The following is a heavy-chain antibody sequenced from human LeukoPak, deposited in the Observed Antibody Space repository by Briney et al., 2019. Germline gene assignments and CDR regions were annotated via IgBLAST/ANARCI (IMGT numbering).Heavy chain of an antibody. D-gene: IGHD2-8*01. CDR2: ISLSGLT. J-gene: IGHJ4*02. CDR1: GGSTSNTNW. Sequence: PSGTLSLTCGVSGGSTSNTNWWSWVRQPPGQGLEWIGEISLSGLTNYNPSLKSRVTVSLDKSKNHLSLNLTSVTAADTAVYYCSRENGAFSPFGYWGQGTLVTVPS. CDR3: SRENGAFSPFGY. V-gene: IGHV4-4*02.